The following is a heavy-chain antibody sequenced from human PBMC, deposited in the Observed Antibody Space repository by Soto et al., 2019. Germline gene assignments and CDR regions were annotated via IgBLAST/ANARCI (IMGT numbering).Heavy chain of an antibody. CDR2: ITPFVDTS. J-gene: IGHJ6*02. Sequence: QVRLVQSGAEVKKPGSSVKVSCKVSGGTFSKYSLSWVRQTPGQGLEWMGGITPFVDTSNYAQRFLGRVTITADKSTNTAFLELSGLKSEDTALYFCARDPGFGFGYSYAFAMDVWGQGTTVTVSS. D-gene: IGHD5-18*01. CDR3: ARDPGFGFGYSYAFAMDV. V-gene: IGHV1-69*06. CDR1: GGTFSKYS.